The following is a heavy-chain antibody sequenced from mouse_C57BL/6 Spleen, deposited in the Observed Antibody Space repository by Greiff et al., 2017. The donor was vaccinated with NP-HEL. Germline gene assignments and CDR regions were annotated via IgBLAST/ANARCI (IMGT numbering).Heavy chain of an antibody. CDR3: ARRAGPYYFDY. Sequence: EVQLQQSGPELVKPGASVKISCKASGYTFTDYYMNWVKQSHGKSLEWIGDINPNNGGTSYNQKFKGKAPLTVDKSSSTAYMELRSLPSEDSAVYYCARRAGPYYFDYWGQGTTLTVSS. CDR2: INPNNGGT. CDR1: GYTFTDYY. V-gene: IGHV1-26*01. D-gene: IGHD3-3*01. J-gene: IGHJ2*01.